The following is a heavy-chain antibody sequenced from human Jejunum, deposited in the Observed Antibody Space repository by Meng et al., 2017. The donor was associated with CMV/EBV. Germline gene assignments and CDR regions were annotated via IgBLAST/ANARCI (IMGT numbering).Heavy chain of an antibody. CDR3: ARDYYYGRSYYFDY. Sequence: QVQRGRSVSERHKPGASLKGSCKASGYALTNYGISWVRQAPGQGLEWMGWISAYNGNTNYAQKLQGRVTMTTDTSTSTAYMEVRSLRSDDTAVYYCARDYYYGRSYYFDYWGQGTLVTVSS. D-gene: IGHD3-10*01. CDR1: GYALTNYG. V-gene: IGHV1-18*01. J-gene: IGHJ4*02. CDR2: ISAYNGNT.